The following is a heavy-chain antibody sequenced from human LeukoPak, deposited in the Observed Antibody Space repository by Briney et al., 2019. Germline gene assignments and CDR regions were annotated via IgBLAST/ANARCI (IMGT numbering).Heavy chain of an antibody. Sequence: GGSLRLSCVASGLSFRNYWMSWVRQAPGKGLGWVANIREDGSDTYYADSVGGRFTISRDNAKKSLYLQMSSLRAEDTAMYYCATQAYALFDYWGQGTLVTVSS. CDR2: IREDGSDT. CDR3: ATQAYALFDY. CDR1: GLSFRNYW. J-gene: IGHJ4*02. D-gene: IGHD2-2*01. V-gene: IGHV3-7*03.